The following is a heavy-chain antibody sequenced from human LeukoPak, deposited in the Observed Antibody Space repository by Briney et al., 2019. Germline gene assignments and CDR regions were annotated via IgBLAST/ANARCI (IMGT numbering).Heavy chain of an antibody. CDR1: GFTFSSCW. J-gene: IGHJ4*02. D-gene: IGHD3-22*01. Sequence: GGSLRLSCAASGFTFSSCWMSWVRQAPGKGLEWVANIKQDGSEKYYVDSVKGRFTISRDNAKNSLYLQMNSLRAEDTAVYYCARAYDSSGYWIYYFDYWGQGTLVTVSS. V-gene: IGHV3-7*01. CDR3: ARAYDSSGYWIYYFDY. CDR2: IKQDGSEK.